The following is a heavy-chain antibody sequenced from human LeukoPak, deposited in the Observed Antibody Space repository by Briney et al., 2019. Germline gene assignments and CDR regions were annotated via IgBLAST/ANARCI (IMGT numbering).Heavy chain of an antibody. V-gene: IGHV3-21*04. D-gene: IGHD6-6*01. Sequence: PGGSLRLSCAASGFTFSNYAMDWVRQAPGKGLEWVSSISDTSSYIYYADSVKGRFTISRDNARNSLFLEMNSLRAEDTAVYYCAKWKYSNSGIDDYWGQGTLVTVSS. CDR2: ISDTSSYI. J-gene: IGHJ4*02. CDR1: GFTFSNYA. CDR3: AKWKYSNSGIDDY.